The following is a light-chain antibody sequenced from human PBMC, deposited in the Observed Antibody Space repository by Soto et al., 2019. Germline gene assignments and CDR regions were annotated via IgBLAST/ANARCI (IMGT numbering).Light chain of an antibody. Sequence: QSVLTQPASVSGSPGQTITISCTGTSSDVGSYNFVSWYQQHPGKAPNLLIYEVTKRPSGVSNRFSGSKSGNTASLTISGLQAEDEADYSCCSYARSSRVFGGGTKLTVL. J-gene: IGLJ3*02. CDR3: CSYARSSRV. CDR1: SSDVGSYNF. V-gene: IGLV2-23*02. CDR2: EVT.